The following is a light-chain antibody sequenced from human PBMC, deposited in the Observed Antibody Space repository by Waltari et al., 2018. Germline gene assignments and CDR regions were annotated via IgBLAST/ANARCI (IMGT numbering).Light chain of an antibody. J-gene: IGKJ1*01. CDR2: GAS. CDR1: QSVSRA. V-gene: IGKV3-20*01. Sequence: DIVLTQSPGTLSLSLGERATISCRTSQSVSRALAWYQQKPGQAPRLLIYGASTRATGIPDRFSGSGSGTDFSLTTSRLEPDDFAVYYCQHYLRLPVTFGQGTTVEI. CDR3: QHYLRLPVT.